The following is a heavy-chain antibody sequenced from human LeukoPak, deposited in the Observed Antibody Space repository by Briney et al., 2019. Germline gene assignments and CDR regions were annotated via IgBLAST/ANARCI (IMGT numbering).Heavy chain of an antibody. Sequence: SETLSLTCTVSGDSISNYYWSWIRQPPGKGLEWIGFIYYSGSTNYNPSLRSRVTISVDTSKNQFSLKLSSVTAADTAVYYCAGSIAARLDYWGQGTLVTVSS. CDR3: AGSIAARLDY. V-gene: IGHV4-59*12. CDR2: IYYSGST. J-gene: IGHJ4*02. D-gene: IGHD6-6*01. CDR1: GDSISNYY.